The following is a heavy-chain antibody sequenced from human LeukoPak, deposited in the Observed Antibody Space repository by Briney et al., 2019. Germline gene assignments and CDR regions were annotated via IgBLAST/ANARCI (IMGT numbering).Heavy chain of an antibody. CDR1: GFTFSSNY. V-gene: IGHV3-53*01. D-gene: IGHD3-10*01. CDR3: ARGVARYYGSGSYDY. CDR2: IYSGGST. J-gene: IGHJ4*02. Sequence: PGGSLRLSCAASGFTFSSNYMSWVRQAPGKGLEWVSVIYSGGSTYYADSVKGRFTISRDNSKNMLYLQMNSLRAEDTAVYYCARGVARYYGSGSYDYWGQRTLVTVSS.